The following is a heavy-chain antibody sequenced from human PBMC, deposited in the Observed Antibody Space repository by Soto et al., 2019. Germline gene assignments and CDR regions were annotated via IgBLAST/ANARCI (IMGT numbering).Heavy chain of an antibody. Sequence: QVQLQESGPGLVKPSQTLSLTCTVSGGSISSGDYYWSWIRQPPGKGLAWIGYIYYSGSPYYNPSLKRRVTISVATSETQFSLKLRSATAADTAVYYCARVTPVATDVWGEGTTVTVSS. D-gene: IGHD2-15*01. CDR3: ARVTPVATDV. CDR1: GGSISSGDYY. V-gene: IGHV4-30-4*01. J-gene: IGHJ6*04. CDR2: IYYSGSP.